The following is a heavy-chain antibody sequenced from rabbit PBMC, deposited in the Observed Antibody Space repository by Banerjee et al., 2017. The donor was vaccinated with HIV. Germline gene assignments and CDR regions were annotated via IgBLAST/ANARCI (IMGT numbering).Heavy chain of an antibody. CDR2: IGTTSGST. J-gene: IGHJ4*01. V-gene: IGHV1S40*01. Sequence: QSLEESGGDLVKPEASLTLTCTASGFSFSSSYYMCWVRQAPGKGLEWIACIGTTSGSTYYASWAKGRFTISKTSSTTVTLQMTSLTAADTATYFCARSRDGGADYALKLWGPGTLVTVS. D-gene: IGHD2-1*01. CDR1: GFSFSSSYY. CDR3: ARSRDGGADYALKL.